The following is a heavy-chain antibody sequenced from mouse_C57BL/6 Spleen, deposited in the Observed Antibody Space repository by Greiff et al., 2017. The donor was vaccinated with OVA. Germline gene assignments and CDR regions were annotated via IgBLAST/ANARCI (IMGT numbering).Heavy chain of an antibody. V-gene: IGHV1-64*01. J-gene: IGHJ2*01. CDR1: GYTFTSYW. CDR3: ARSTVVVDY. Sequence: QVQLQQPGAELVKPGASVKLSCKASGYTFTSYWMHWVKQRPGQGLEWIGMIHPSSGSTNYNKKFKSKATLTVDKSSSTAYMQLSSLTSEDSAVYYCARSTVVVDYWGQGTTLTVSS. D-gene: IGHD1-1*01. CDR2: IHPSSGST.